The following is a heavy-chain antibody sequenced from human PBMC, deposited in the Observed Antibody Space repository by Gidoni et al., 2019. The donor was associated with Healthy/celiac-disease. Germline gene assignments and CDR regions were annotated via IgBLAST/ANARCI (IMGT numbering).Heavy chain of an antibody. CDR2: ISWNSGSI. J-gene: IGHJ4*02. D-gene: IGHD3-22*01. V-gene: IGHV3-9*01. Sequence: EVQLVESGGGLVQPGRSLRLSCAASGFPFDDYAMHWVRQAPGKGLEWVSGISWNSGSIGYADSVKGRFTISRDNAKNSLYLQMNSLRAEDTALYYCAKDPHYYDSSGYYSAWGQGTLVTVSS. CDR3: AKDPHYYDSSGYYSA. CDR1: GFPFDDYA.